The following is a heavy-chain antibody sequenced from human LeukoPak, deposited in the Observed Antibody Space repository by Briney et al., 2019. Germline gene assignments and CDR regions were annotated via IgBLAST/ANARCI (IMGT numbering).Heavy chain of an antibody. CDR1: GFTFSSYA. CDR3: AKSDATYYDFWSGSAPIDY. D-gene: IGHD3-3*01. CDR2: ISGSGGST. Sequence: GGSLRLSCAASGFTFSSYAMSWVRQAPGKGLEWVSAISGSGGSTYYADSVKGRFTISRDNSKNTLYLQMNSLRAEDTAVYYCAKSDATYYDFWSGSAPIDYWGQGTLVTVSS. V-gene: IGHV3-23*01. J-gene: IGHJ4*02.